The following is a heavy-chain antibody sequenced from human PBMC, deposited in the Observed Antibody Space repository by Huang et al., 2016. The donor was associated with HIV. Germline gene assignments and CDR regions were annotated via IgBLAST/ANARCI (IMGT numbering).Heavy chain of an antibody. CDR2: ISYTGNNI. CDR3: ARGRDGRSGFYFGDFDN. CDR1: GFTFSNYA. V-gene: IGHV3-30*04. J-gene: IGHJ4*02. Sequence: QVQLVESGGGVVQPGRSLRLSCAASGFTFSNYAMHWVRQAPGKGLEWVTLISYTGNNIDYTDSVKGRFSISRDNSKSTMYLHMNRLRVEDTAVYYCARGRDGRSGFYFGDFDNWGQGILVTVSS. D-gene: IGHD3-22*01.